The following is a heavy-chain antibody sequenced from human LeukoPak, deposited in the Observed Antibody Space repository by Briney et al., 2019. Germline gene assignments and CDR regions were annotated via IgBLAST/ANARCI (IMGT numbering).Heavy chain of an antibody. J-gene: IGHJ3*02. Sequence: GASVKVSCKAFGYTFTSNYMHWVRQAPGQGPEWMGWINPNSGGTNYAQKFQGRVTMTTDTSTSTAYMELRSLRSDDTAVYYCARASTHRYNWKSGQLNDAFDIWGQGTMVTVSS. D-gene: IGHD1-20*01. CDR3: ARASTHRYNWKSGQLNDAFDI. V-gene: IGHV1-2*02. CDR2: INPNSGGT. CDR1: GYTFTSNY.